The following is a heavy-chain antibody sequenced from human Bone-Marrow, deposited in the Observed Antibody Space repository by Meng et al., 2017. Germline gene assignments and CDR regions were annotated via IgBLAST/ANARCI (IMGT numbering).Heavy chain of an antibody. CDR1: GFSLSTSGVG. V-gene: IGHV2-5*01. CDR3: AHDSYIAAADWIDP. Sequence: LKESGPTLVKPTQTLTLTCIFSGFSLSTSGVGVGWIRQTPGKALEWLALIYWNDDKRYSPSLKSRLTITKDTSKNQVVLTMTNMDPVDTATYYCAHDSYIAAADWIDPWGQGTLVTVSS. D-gene: IGHD6-13*01. J-gene: IGHJ5*02. CDR2: IYWNDDK.